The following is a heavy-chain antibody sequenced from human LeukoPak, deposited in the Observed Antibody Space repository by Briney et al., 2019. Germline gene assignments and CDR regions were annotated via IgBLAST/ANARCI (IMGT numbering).Heavy chain of an antibody. CDR2: IKQDASEE. CDR3: VRDRGRASVDY. V-gene: IGHV3-7*01. D-gene: IGHD1-26*01. J-gene: IGHJ4*02. Sequence: GWSLRLSCAASGIAFSSYWMSWVRQAPGKGLEWVANIKQDASEEYYVDSVKGRFTISRDNAKNSLYLQMNSLRAEDTAVYYCVRDRGRASVDYWGQGTLVTVSS. CDR1: GIAFSSYW.